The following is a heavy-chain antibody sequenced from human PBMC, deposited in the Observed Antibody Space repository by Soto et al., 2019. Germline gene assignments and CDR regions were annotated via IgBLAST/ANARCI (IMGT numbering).Heavy chain of an antibody. CDR1: GFTFSSYA. CDR3: ARGGLVVVVAASDAFDI. V-gene: IGHV3-30-3*01. D-gene: IGHD2-15*01. CDR2: ISYDGSNK. J-gene: IGHJ3*02. Sequence: QVQLVESGGGVVQPGRSLRLSCAASGFTFSSYAMHWVRQAPGKGLEWVAVISYDGSNKYYADSVKGRFTISRDNSKNTLYLQMNSLRAEDTAVYYCARGGLVVVVAASDAFDIWGQGTMVTVSS.